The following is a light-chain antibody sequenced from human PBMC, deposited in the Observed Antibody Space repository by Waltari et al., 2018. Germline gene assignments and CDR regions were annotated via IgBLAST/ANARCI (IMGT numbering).Light chain of an antibody. CDR2: EVR. CDR1: SSDVGGYNY. CDR3: SSFTTSSTLV. V-gene: IGLV2-14*01. J-gene: IGLJ3*02. Sequence: QSALTQPASMSGSPGQSITISCTGSSSDVGGYNYVSWYRQHPGQAPKLIIYEVRYRPPGVSNRFSGSKSGNTASLTISVLQAEDEADYYCSSFTTSSTLVFGGGTKLTVL.